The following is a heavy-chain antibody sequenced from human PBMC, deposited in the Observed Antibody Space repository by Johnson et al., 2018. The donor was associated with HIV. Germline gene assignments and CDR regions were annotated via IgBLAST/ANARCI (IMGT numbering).Heavy chain of an antibody. CDR1: GFTFSSYG. CDR3: ARRGLANAFDI. D-gene: IGHD3-10*01. J-gene: IGHJ3*02. Sequence: QVQLVESGGGLVQRGGSLRLSCAAFGFTFSSYGMHWVRQAPGKGLEWVAFIRYDGSSTSYADSVKGRFTISRDNAKSSVYLQMNSLRAEDTAVYYCARRGLANAFDIWGQGTMVTVSS. V-gene: IGHV3-30*02. CDR2: IRYDGSST.